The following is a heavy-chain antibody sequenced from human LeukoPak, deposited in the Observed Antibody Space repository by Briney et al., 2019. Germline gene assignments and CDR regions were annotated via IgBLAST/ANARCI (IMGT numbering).Heavy chain of an antibody. J-gene: IGHJ4*02. CDR3: ARGFEGNFDY. D-gene: IGHD3-16*01. Sequence: GGSLRLSCAASGFTFSSYSMNWVRQAPGKGLEWVSGINWNGGNTDYADSVKGRFTISRDNAMNSLYLQMDSLRAEDTALYYCARGFEGNFDYWGRGNLHSVSP. CDR2: INWNGGNT. CDR1: GFTFSSYS. V-gene: IGHV3-20*04.